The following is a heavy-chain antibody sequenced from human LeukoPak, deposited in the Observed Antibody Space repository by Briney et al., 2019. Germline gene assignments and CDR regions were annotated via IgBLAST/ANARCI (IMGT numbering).Heavy chain of an antibody. Sequence: SETLSLTCTVSGGSIIDYYRNWIRQSAGKGLEYIGRISGGGATSYNPSLQSRITMSVDTSKNQFSLHLTSVTAADTAIYYCAREILVPGVNLVNWFDSWGQGFLVTVSS. CDR2: ISGGGAT. CDR1: GGSIIDYY. J-gene: IGHJ5*01. D-gene: IGHD3-10*01. V-gene: IGHV4-4*07. CDR3: AREILVPGVNLVNWFDS.